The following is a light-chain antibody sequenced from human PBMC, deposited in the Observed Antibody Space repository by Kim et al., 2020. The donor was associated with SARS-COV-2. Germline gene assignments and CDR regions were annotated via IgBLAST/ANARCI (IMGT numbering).Light chain of an antibody. CDR2: LEGSGSY. Sequence: AVTLRCTLSRGHSSYIIAWHQQQPGKAPRYLMRLEGSGSYNKGSGVPDRFSGSSSGADRYLTISNLQSEDEADYYCETWDSNTRVFGGGTQLTVL. V-gene: IGLV4-60*03. CDR1: RGHSSYI. J-gene: IGLJ2*01. CDR3: ETWDSNTRV.